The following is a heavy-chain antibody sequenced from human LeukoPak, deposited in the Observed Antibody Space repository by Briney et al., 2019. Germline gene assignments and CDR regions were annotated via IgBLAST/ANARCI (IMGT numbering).Heavy chain of an antibody. CDR2: INTNTGYP. D-gene: IGHD4-23*01. CDR3: AMGDGNSGFFGY. Sequence: ASVKVSCKASEYIFTTYYIHWVRQAPGQGLEWMGRINTNTGYPTYVQGFTGRFVFSLDTSVSTTYLQISSLKAEDTAVYYCAMGDGNSGFFGYWGQGTLVTVSS. J-gene: IGHJ4*02. CDR1: EYIFTTYY. V-gene: IGHV7-4-1*02.